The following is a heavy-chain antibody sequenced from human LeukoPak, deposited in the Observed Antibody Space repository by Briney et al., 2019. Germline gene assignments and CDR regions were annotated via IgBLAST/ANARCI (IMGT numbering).Heavy chain of an antibody. CDR3: AKAHSSGWPYDAFDI. CDR1: GFTFDDYA. J-gene: IGHJ3*02. Sequence: PGGSLRLSCAASGFTFDDYAMHWVRHAPGKGLEWVSGISWNSGSIGYADSVKGRFTISRDNAKNSLYLQMNSLRAEDTALYYCAKAHSSGWPYDAFDIWGQGTMVTASS. CDR2: ISWNSGSI. V-gene: IGHV3-9*01. D-gene: IGHD6-19*01.